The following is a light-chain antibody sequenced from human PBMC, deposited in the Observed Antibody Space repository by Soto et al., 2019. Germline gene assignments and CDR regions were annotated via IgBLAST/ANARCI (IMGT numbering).Light chain of an antibody. CDR3: QQYGTSPFT. V-gene: IGKV3-20*01. Sequence: EIVLTQSPGALSLSPGERATLSCRASQTASSSHLAWYQQKPGQAPRLLIYDASSRATGISDRFSGSGSGTDFTLTISRLEPEDFAVYYCQQYGTSPFTFGPGTKVDIK. J-gene: IGKJ3*01. CDR1: QTASSSH. CDR2: DAS.